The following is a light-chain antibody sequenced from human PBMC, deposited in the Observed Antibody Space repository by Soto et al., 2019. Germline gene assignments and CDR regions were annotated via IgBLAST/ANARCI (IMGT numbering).Light chain of an antibody. CDR3: CSYGGTFYV. CDR2: EVS. J-gene: IGLJ1*01. Sequence: QSVLTQPASVSGSPGQSITISCTGTSSDVGGYNYVSWYQQHPGKAPKLIIYEVSNRPSGVSNRFSGSKSGNTASLTISGLQAEDEADYYCCSYGGTFYVFGTGTKLTVL. CDR1: SSDVGGYNY. V-gene: IGLV2-14*01.